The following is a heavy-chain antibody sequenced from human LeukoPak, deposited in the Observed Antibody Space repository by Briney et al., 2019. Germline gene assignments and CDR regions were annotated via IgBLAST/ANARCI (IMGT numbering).Heavy chain of an antibody. CDR1: GGTFSSYA. Sequence: ASVKVSCKASGGTFSSYAISWVRQAPGQGLEWMGRIVPIFGTANYAQKFQGRVTITTDESTSTAYMELSSLRSEVTAVYYCARVMYCSGGSCYSGGFGWFDPWGQGTLVTVSS. V-gene: IGHV1-69*05. D-gene: IGHD2-15*01. CDR3: ARVMYCSGGSCYSGGFGWFDP. J-gene: IGHJ5*02. CDR2: IVPIFGTA.